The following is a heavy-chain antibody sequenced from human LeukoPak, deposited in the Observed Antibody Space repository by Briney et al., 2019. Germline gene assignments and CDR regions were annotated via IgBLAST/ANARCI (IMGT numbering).Heavy chain of an antibody. Sequence: PGGSLRLSCAASGFTFSSYAMHWVRQAPGKGLEWVALISYDGSNKYYADSVKGRFTISRDNSKNTLYLQMNSLRAEDTAAYYCARFYANEWELPHWGQGTLVTVSS. CDR2: ISYDGSNK. J-gene: IGHJ4*02. CDR1: GFTFSSYA. V-gene: IGHV3-30*04. CDR3: ARFYANEWELPH. D-gene: IGHD1-26*01.